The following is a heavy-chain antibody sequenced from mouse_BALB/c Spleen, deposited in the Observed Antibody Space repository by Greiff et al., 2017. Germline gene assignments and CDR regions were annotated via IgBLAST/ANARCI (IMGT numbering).Heavy chain of an antibody. CDR3: ARDYGYWYFDV. CDR1: GFTFSSFG. D-gene: IGHD1-1*01. Sequence: EVQVVESGGGLVQPGGSRKLSCAASGFTFSSFGMHWVRQAPEKGLEWVAYISSGSSTIYYADTVKGRFTISRDNPKNTLFLQMTSLRSEDTAMYYCARDYGYWYFDVWGAGTTVTVSS. CDR2: ISSGSSTI. J-gene: IGHJ1*01. V-gene: IGHV5-17*02.